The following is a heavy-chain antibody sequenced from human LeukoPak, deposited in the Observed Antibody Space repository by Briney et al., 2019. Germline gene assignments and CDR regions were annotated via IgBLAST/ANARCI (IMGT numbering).Heavy chain of an antibody. J-gene: IGHJ4*02. V-gene: IGHV3-30-3*01. CDR2: ISYDGSNK. D-gene: IGHD3-10*01. CDR3: ARARGSGSYYSFDY. CDR1: GFTFGSYA. Sequence: GGSLRLSCAASGFTFGSYAMHWVRQAPGKGLEWVALISYDGSNKYYADSVKGRFTISRDSSRNTLYLQMNSLRADDTAVYYCARARGSGSYYSFDYWGQGTLVTVSS.